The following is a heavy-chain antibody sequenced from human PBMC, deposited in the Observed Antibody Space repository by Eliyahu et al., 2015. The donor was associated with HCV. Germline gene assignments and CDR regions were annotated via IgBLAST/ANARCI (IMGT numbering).Heavy chain of an antibody. Sequence: QVQLVQSGAEVKKPGSSVKVSCKASGGTFSSYAISWVRQAPGQGLEWMGGIIPIFGTANYAQKFQGRVTITADESTSTAYMELSSLRSEDTAVYYCARVRGWFGDQSISSYDAFDIWGQGTMVTVSS. D-gene: IGHD3-10*01. CDR3: ARVRGWFGDQSISSYDAFDI. V-gene: IGHV1-69*01. CDR1: GGTFSSYA. CDR2: IIPIFGTA. J-gene: IGHJ3*02.